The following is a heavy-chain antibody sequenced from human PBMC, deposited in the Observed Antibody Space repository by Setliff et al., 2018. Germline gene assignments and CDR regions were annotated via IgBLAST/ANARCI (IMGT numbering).Heavy chain of an antibody. CDR2: IFSSGST. CDR3: ARDQGYCGSASCYALLWFDP. J-gene: IGHJ5*02. Sequence: KPSETLSLTCTVSGGSISGHYWSWIRQPPGKGLEWIGYIFSSGSTNYNPSLKSRVTISVDTSRNQFSLKLSSVTAADTAVYYCARDQGYCGSASCYALLWFDPWGQGTLVTVSS. V-gene: IGHV4-4*08. CDR1: GGSISGHY. D-gene: IGHD2-2*01.